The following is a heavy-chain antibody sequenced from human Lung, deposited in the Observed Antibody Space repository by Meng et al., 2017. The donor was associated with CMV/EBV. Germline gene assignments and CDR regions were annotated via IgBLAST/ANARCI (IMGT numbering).Heavy chain of an antibody. V-gene: IGHV6-1*01. CDR2: TYYRSKWYN. CDR3: ARGYSHRFDY. J-gene: IGHJ4*02. D-gene: IGHD1-1*01. CDR1: GDSVSSNSVA. Sequence: SXTCXISGDSVSSNSVAWNWIRQSPSRGLEWLGRTYYRSKWYNDYAVSVKSRITINPDTSKNQFSLQLKSVTPEDTAVYYCARGYSHRFDYWGQGTLVTVSS.